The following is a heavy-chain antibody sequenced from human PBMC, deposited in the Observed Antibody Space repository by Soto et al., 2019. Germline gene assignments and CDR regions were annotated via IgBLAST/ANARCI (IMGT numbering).Heavy chain of an antibody. V-gene: IGHV2-70*01. CDR3: ARMGATRYFDY. Sequence: SGPTLVNPTHNLTLTCAFSVFSLSTIRMSVSWIRQPPGKALEWLALIDWDDDKYYSTSLKTRLTISKDTSKNQVVLTMTNMDPMDTATHYCARMGATRYFDYWGQGTLVTVSS. CDR1: VFSLSTIRMS. CDR2: IDWDDDK. D-gene: IGHD1-26*01. J-gene: IGHJ4*02.